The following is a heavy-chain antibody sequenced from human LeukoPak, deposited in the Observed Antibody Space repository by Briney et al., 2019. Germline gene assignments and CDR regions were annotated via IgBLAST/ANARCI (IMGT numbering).Heavy chain of an antibody. J-gene: IGHJ3*02. CDR1: GFTFSSYW. CDR3: ARSSSIGPYGDYVGAFDI. D-gene: IGHD4-17*01. Sequence: PGGSLRLSCAASGFTFSSYWMSWVRQAPGKGLEWVANIKQDGSEKYYVDSVKGRFTISRDNAKNSLYLQMNSLRAEDTAVYYCARSSSIGPYGDYVGAFDIWGQGTMVTVSS. V-gene: IGHV3-7*01. CDR2: IKQDGSEK.